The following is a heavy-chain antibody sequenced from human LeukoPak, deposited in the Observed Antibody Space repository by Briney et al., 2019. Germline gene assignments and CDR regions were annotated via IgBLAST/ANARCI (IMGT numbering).Heavy chain of an antibody. CDR3: SNTHNKTKAYDMDV. D-gene: IGHD1-1*01. V-gene: IGHV3-30*18. CDR2: ISYDGSNK. Sequence: GGSLRLSCAASGFTFSSYGMHWVRQAPGKGLEWVAVISYDGSNKYYADSVKGRFTISRDNSKNTLYLQMNSLRAEDTAVYYCSNTHNKTKAYDMDVWGQGTTVTVSS. CDR1: GFTFSSYG. J-gene: IGHJ6*02.